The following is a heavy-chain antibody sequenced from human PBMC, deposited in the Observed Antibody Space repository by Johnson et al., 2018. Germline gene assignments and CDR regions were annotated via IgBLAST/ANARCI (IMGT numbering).Heavy chain of an antibody. D-gene: IGHD2-2*01. J-gene: IGHJ6*02. CDR3: AKWGPYDFQLLGVGMDG. V-gene: IGHV3-9*01. Sequence: VQLVQSGGGLVQPGRSLRLSCAASGFTFDDYAMHWVRQAPGKGLEWVSGISWNSDSIGYADSVKGRFTISRDNAKNSLYLQMNSLGAEDTALYYCAKWGPYDFQLLGVGMDGWGQGTTVTVSS. CDR1: GFTFDDYA. CDR2: ISWNSDSI.